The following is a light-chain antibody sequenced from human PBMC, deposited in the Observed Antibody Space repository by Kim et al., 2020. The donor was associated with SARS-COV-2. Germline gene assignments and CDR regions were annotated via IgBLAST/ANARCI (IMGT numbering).Light chain of an antibody. V-gene: IGKV1-39*01. J-gene: IGKJ4*01. CDR1: QSIGTR. CDR2: AAS. CDR3: QQSYSTPWLS. Sequence: SVGDRITIACRASQSIGTRLNWYQQRPGKAPNRLIYAASSLQSGVPSRFSGTGSGTDFTLAISSLQPEDFATYYCQQSYSTPWLSFGGGTKVDIK.